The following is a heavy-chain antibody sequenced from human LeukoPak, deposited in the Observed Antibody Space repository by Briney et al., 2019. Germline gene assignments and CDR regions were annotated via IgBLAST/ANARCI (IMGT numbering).Heavy chain of an antibody. Sequence: PGGSLRLSCAASGFTFSSYSMNWVRQAPGKGLEWVSYISSSGSTKYYTDSVEGRFTISRDNAKNSLYLEVNSLRDEDTALYYCALYFYDSSGYPSFDYWGQGTLVTVSS. CDR3: ALYFYDSSGYPSFDY. J-gene: IGHJ4*02. D-gene: IGHD3-22*01. V-gene: IGHV3-48*02. CDR2: ISSSGSTK. CDR1: GFTFSSYS.